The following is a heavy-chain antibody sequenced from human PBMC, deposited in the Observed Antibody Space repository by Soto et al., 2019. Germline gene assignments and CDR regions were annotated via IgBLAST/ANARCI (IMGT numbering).Heavy chain of an antibody. J-gene: IGHJ5*01. CDR1: GDSLSSNSAT. V-gene: IGHV6-1*01. CDR3: ARLQGSCWFDY. CDR2: TYYRSKWYN. D-gene: IGHD6-13*01. Sequence: SQTLSLTCAISGDSLSSNSATWNWIRPSPSRGLEWLGRTYYRSKWYNDYVVSMESRITLNPDTSKNQFSLQLNSVTPEDSAGYYCARLQGSCWFDYWGQGTLVTVSS.